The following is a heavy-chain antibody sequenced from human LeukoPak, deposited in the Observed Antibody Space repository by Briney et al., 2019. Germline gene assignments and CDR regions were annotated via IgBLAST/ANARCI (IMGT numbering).Heavy chain of an antibody. Sequence: GGSLRLSCAASGFTFSSYWMSWVRQAPGKGLEWVANIKQDGSEKYYVDSVKGRFTISRDNAENSLYLQMNSLRAEDTAVYYCASKNYGDYGSAFDIWGQGTMVTVSS. J-gene: IGHJ3*02. CDR2: IKQDGSEK. CDR3: ASKNYGDYGSAFDI. V-gene: IGHV3-7*01. CDR1: GFTFSSYW. D-gene: IGHD4-17*01.